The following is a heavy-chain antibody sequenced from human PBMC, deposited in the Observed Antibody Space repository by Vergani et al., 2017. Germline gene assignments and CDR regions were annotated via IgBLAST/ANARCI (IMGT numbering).Heavy chain of an antibody. CDR3: ARHSTVEWLVKLGWIDP. J-gene: IGHJ5*02. Sequence: QLQLQESGPGLVKPSATLSLTCSVSGASIRSSNYYWGWIRQPPGKGLEWIASIYYSGSTYYNPSLKSRVTISVDTSKNQFSLKLSSVTAAATDVYFCARHSTVEWLVKLGWIDPWGQGILVTVSS. CDR2: IYYSGST. V-gene: IGHV4-39*01. CDR1: GASIRSSNYY. D-gene: IGHD6-19*01.